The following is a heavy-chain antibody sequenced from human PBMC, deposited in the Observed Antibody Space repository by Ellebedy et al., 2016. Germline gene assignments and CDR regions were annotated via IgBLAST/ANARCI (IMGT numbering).Heavy chain of an antibody. D-gene: IGHD6-13*01. Sequence: GESLKISCAASGFTFTTYWMHWARQAPGKGPVWISRIDSDGNTMYADSVKGRFTIFRDNSRNTLYLQMNSLRVEDTALYYCVKGASSGSWVTMEYWGQGALVTVSS. J-gene: IGHJ4*02. CDR3: VKGASSGSWVTMEY. V-gene: IGHV3-74*03. CDR1: GFTFTTYW. CDR2: IDSDGNT.